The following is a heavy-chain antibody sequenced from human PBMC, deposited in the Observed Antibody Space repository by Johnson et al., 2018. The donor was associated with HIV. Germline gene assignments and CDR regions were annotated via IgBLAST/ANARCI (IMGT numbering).Heavy chain of an antibody. CDR3: AKDASYSSGWYYAFDI. CDR2: ISKDGANN. CDR1: GFIFSNYP. Sequence: QVQLVESGGGVVQPGRSLRVSCAASGFIFSNYPMHWVRQAPGKGLEWVAVISKDGANNYHADSVKGRFTISRDNSKNTLYLQMNSLRAEDTAVYYCAKDASYSSGWYYAFDIWGQGTMVTVSS. J-gene: IGHJ3*02. V-gene: IGHV3-30*04. D-gene: IGHD6-19*01.